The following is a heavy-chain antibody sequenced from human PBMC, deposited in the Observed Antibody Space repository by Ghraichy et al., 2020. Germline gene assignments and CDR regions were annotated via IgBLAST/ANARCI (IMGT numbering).Heavy chain of an antibody. CDR3: ARDSNWGFDY. CDR1: GLAVHTYS. Sequence: GGSLRLSCKPGGLAVHTYSLQSHSQAPCDVLGLKSYIFSTGKTIYYADSVRGRFTISRDNAKNSLYLQMNSLRDEDTAVYYCARDSNWGFDYWGQGTLVTVSS. CDR2: IFSTGKTI. V-gene: IGHV3-48*02. D-gene: IGHD7-27*01. J-gene: IGHJ4*02.